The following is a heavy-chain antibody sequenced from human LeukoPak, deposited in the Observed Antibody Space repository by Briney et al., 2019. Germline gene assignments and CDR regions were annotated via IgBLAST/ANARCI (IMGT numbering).Heavy chain of an antibody. CDR2: INHSGST. CDR3: ARGRSYGWYVY. CDR1: GGSFSGYY. D-gene: IGHD6-19*01. J-gene: IGHJ4*02. Sequence: LEALSLTCAVPGGSFSGYYWSWIRQPPGKGLEWIGEINHSGSTNYNPSLKSRVTISVDTSKNQFSLKLSSVTAADTAVYYCARGRSYGWYVYWGQGTLVTVSS. V-gene: IGHV4-34*01.